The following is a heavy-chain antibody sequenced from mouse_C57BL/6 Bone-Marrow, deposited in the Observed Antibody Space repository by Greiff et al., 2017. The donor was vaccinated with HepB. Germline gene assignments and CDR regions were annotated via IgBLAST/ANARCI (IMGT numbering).Heavy chain of an antibody. D-gene: IGHD1-1*01. CDR2: ISSGGSYT. V-gene: IGHV5-6*01. J-gene: IGHJ4*01. Sequence: VQLKESGGDLVKPGGSLKLSCAASGFTFSSYGMSWVRQTPDKRLEWVATISSGGSYTYYPDSVKGRFTISRDNAKNTLYLQMSRLKSEDTAMYYCARPYYDGAMDYWGQGTSVTVSS. CDR3: ARPYYDGAMDY. CDR1: GFTFSSYG.